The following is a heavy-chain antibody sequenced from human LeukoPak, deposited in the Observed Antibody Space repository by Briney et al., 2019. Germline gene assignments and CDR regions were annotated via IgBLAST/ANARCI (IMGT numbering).Heavy chain of an antibody. D-gene: IGHD4-17*01. CDR2: IKSKTDGGTT. V-gene: IGHV3-15*01. Sequence: GGSLRLSCAASGFTFSNAWMSWVRQAPGKGLEWVGRIKSKTDGGTTDYAAPVKGGFTISRDDSKNTLYLQMNSLKTEDTAVYYCTTLAPPYGDYDYWGQGTLVTVSS. J-gene: IGHJ4*02. CDR1: GFTFSNAW. CDR3: TTLAPPYGDYDY.